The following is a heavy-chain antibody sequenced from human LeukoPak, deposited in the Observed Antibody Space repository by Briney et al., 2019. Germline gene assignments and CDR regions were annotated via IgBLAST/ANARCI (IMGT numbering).Heavy chain of an antibody. Sequence: PGRSLRLSCAASGFTFSSYAMHWVRQAPGKGPEWVAIISYDGSNKYYADSVKGRFTISRDNSKNTLYLQMDSLRAEDTAVYYCARDMGSGSYLDYWGQGTLVTVSS. CDR3: ARDMGSGSYLDY. D-gene: IGHD3-10*01. J-gene: IGHJ4*02. V-gene: IGHV3-30-3*01. CDR1: GFTFSSYA. CDR2: ISYDGSNK.